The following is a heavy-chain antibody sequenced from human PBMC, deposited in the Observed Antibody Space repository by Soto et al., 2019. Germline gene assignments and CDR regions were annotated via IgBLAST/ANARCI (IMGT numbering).Heavy chain of an antibody. V-gene: IGHV3-30*03. CDR2: VSHDGRNT. J-gene: IGHJ4*02. D-gene: IGHD2-21*02. Sequence: PGGSLRLSCAASGFTVSSNYMSWGRQAPGKGLEWVAVVSHDGRNTHYADSVKGRFTISRDSSKNTVSLEMTSLRAEDTAVYYCARGRVVVTAIYFDYWGQGTLVTVSS. CDR3: ARGRVVVTAIYFDY. CDR1: GFTVSSNY.